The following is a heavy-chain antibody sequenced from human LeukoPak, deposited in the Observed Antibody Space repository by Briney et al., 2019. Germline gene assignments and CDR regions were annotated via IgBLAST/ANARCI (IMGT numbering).Heavy chain of an antibody. CDR3: ARDAYCGGACYSNDY. V-gene: IGHV3-66*02. CDR1: GFTVSSNY. J-gene: IGHJ4*02. CDR2: IYSGGST. D-gene: IGHD2-21*02. Sequence: PGGSLRLSCAASGFTVSSNYMSWVRQAPGKGLQWVSVIYSGGSTYYEDSVKGRFTISRDNSKNTLYLQMNSLRAEDTAVYYCARDAYCGGACYSNDYWGQGTLVTVSS.